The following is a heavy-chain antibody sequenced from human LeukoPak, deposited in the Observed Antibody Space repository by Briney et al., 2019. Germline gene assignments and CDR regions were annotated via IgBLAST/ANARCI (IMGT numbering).Heavy chain of an antibody. J-gene: IGHJ4*02. D-gene: IGHD3-9*01. Sequence: GGSLRLSCVASGFTFSAYNIHWVRQAPGEPLEWVSTISSTRDDYKYYGDSVRGRFTISRDNAKNSVYLQMNSLTVADTAVYFCAGGADWSPRDFVFWGRGTQVPVSS. CDR2: ISSTRDDYK. CDR3: AGGADWSPRDFVF. V-gene: IGHV3-21*06. CDR1: GFTFSAYN.